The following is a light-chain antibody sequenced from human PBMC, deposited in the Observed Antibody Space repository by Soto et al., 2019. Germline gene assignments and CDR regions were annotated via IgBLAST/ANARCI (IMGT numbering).Light chain of an antibody. Sequence: EIVLTQSPGTLSLSPGERATLSCRASQSVSSSYLAWYRQQPGQAPRLLIYGASSNATGIPDRFSGSGSGTDFALNISRLEPEDFAVYYCQQYASSPVYSFGQGTKLEIK. CDR2: GAS. V-gene: IGKV3-20*01. CDR3: QQYASSPVYS. J-gene: IGKJ2*03. CDR1: QSVSSSY.